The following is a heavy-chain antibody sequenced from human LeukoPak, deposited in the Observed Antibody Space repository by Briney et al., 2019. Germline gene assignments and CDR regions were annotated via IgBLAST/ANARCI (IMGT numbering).Heavy chain of an antibody. Sequence: WASVKVSCKASGYTFSNFGMNWVRQAPGQGLEWMGWISGNNDNPNYGQKFQGRFTLTTDSSTSTAYMELRNLRSDHTAVYYCARDGTSTDDYWGQGTLVTVSS. D-gene: IGHD2-2*01. J-gene: IGHJ4*02. CDR3: ARDGTSTDDY. CDR1: GYTFSNFG. CDR2: ISGNNDNP. V-gene: IGHV1-18*01.